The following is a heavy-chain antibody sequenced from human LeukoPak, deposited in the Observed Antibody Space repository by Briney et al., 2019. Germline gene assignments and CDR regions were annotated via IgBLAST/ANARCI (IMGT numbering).Heavy chain of an antibody. V-gene: IGHV3-23*01. Sequence: GGSLRLSCAASGFTFSSYAMSWVRQAPGKGLEWVSTISGSGSNTFYADSVKGRFTISRDNSKNTLYLQMNSLRAEDTAVYYCNRVPYYGSGSYYSPLFDYWGQGTPVTVSS. D-gene: IGHD3-10*01. CDR3: NRVPYYGSGSYYSPLFDY. J-gene: IGHJ4*02. CDR2: ISGSGSNT. CDR1: GFTFSSYA.